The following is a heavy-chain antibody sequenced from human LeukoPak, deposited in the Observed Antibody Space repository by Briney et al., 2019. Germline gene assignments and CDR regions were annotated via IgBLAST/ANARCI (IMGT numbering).Heavy chain of an antibody. D-gene: IGHD1-26*01. CDR3: AREVSRAFRFDP. Sequence: GRSLRLSCAASGFTFDDYAMHWVRQAPGKGLVWVSRINSDGSSTSYADSVKGRFTISRDNAKNTLYLQMNSLRAEDTAVYYCAREVSRAFRFDPWGQGTLVTVSS. V-gene: IGHV3-74*01. J-gene: IGHJ5*02. CDR2: INSDGSST. CDR1: GFTFDDYA.